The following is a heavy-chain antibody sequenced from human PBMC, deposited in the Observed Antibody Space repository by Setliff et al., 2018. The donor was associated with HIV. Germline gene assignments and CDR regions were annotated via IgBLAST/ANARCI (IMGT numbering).Heavy chain of an antibody. V-gene: IGHV1-2*06. J-gene: IGHJ2*01. CDR1: GGTFSSYS. CDR3: ARGHYDILTGYFFDL. Sequence: ASVKVSCKASGGTFSSYSITWMRQAPGQGLELMGRINPDSGDTNYAQTSQGRVTLTRDTSITTAFMELSRLSSDDTALYYCARGHYDILTGYFFDLWGRGTLVTVSS. D-gene: IGHD3-9*01. CDR2: INPDSGDT.